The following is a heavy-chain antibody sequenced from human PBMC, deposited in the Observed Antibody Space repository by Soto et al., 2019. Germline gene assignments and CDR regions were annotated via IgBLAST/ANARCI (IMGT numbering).Heavy chain of an antibody. CDR1: GYTFTSYD. J-gene: IGHJ4*02. CDR2: MNPNSGNT. CDR3: VFRASSWYWFYFDY. Sequence: ASVKVSCKASGYTFTSYDINWVRQATGQGLEWMGWMNPNSGNTGYAQKFQGRVTMTRNTSISTAYMELSSLRSEDTAVYYCVFRASSWYWFYFDYWGQGTLVTVSS. V-gene: IGHV1-8*01. D-gene: IGHD6-13*01.